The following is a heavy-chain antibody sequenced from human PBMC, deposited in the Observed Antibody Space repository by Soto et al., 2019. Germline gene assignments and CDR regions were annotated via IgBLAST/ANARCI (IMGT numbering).Heavy chain of an antibody. J-gene: IGHJ4*02. CDR1: GFTFSSYS. V-gene: IGHV3-21*01. CDR2: ISSSSSYI. D-gene: IGHD3-22*01. CDR3: ARAPYYYDSSGYWAY. Sequence: GGSLRLSCAASGFTFSSYSMNWVRQAPGKGLEWVSSISSSSSYIYYADSVRGRFTISRDNAKNSLYLQMNSLRAEDTAVYYCARAPYYYDSSGYWAYWGQGTPVIVSS.